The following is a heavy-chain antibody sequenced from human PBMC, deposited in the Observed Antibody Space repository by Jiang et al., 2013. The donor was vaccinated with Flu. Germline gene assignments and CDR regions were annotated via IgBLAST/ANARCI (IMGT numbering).Heavy chain of an antibody. CDR1: GFTFSRFG. Sequence: VQLLESGGGVVQPGTSLRLSCVASGFTFSRFGMHWVRQAPGQGLEWVAVIWFDGGTKYYSQSVRGRFTISRDNSKNTVYLEMSSLRAEDTALYYCVRTADLDLGLDYWGQGSPGHRLL. D-gene: IGHD1-1*01. V-gene: IGHV3-33*01. CDR2: IWFDGGTK. CDR3: VRTADLDLGLDY. J-gene: IGHJ4*02.